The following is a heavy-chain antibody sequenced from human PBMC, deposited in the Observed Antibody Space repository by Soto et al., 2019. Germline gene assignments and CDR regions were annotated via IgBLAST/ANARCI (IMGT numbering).Heavy chain of an antibody. D-gene: IGHD3-22*01. CDR3: ARVSRYYYDSSGSPDY. Sequence: ASVKVSCKVSGYTLTELSMHWVRQAPGKGLEWMGGFDPEDGETIYAQKFQGRVTITADESTSTAYMELSSLRSEDTAVYYCARVSRYYYDSSGSPDYWGQGTLVTVSS. V-gene: IGHV1-24*01. CDR2: FDPEDGET. J-gene: IGHJ4*02. CDR1: GYTLTELS.